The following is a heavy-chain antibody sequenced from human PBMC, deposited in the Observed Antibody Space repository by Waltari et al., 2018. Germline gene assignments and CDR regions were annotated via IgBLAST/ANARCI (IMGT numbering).Heavy chain of an antibody. CDR1: GYTFTSYA. D-gene: IGHD2-15*01. J-gene: IGHJ2*01. V-gene: IGHV1-3*01. CDR3: ARMCSGGSCSHWYFDL. CDR2: INAGNGNT. Sequence: QVQLVQSGAEVKKPGASVKVSCKASGYTFTSYAMHWLRQAPGQRLEWMGWINAGNGNTKYSQKFQGRVTITRDTSASTAYMELSSLRSEDTAVYYCARMCSGGSCSHWYFDLWGRGTLVTVSS.